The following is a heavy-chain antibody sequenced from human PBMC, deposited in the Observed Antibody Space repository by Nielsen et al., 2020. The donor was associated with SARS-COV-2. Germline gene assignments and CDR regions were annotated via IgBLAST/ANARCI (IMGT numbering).Heavy chain of an antibody. D-gene: IGHD1-26*01. CDR3: ATNTWELLRPAESWDYYYYMDV. V-gene: IGHV3-20*01. CDR2: INWNGGST. J-gene: IGHJ6*03. CDR1: GFTFDDYG. Sequence: GESLKISCAASGFTFDDYGMSWVRQAPGKGLEWVSGINWNGGSTGYADSVKGRFTISRDNAKNSLYLQMNSLRAEDTALYHCATNTWELLRPAESWDYYYYMDVWGKGTTVTVSS.